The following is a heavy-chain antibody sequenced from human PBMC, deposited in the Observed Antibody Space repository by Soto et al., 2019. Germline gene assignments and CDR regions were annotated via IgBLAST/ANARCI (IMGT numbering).Heavy chain of an antibody. Sequence: TLSLTCTVSGGSISSGGYYWSWIRQHPGKGLEWIGYIYYSGSTYYKPSLKSRVTISVDTSKNQFSLKLSSVTAADTAVYYCARENNVLPGGYFDYWGQGTLVTVSS. CDR3: ARENNVLPGGYFDY. CDR2: IYYSGST. J-gene: IGHJ4*02. V-gene: IGHV4-31*03. CDR1: GGSISSGGYY. D-gene: IGHD3-10*01.